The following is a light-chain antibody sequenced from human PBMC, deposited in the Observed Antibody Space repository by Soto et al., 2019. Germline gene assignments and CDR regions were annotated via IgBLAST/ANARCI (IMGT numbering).Light chain of an antibody. J-gene: IGKJ1*01. Sequence: EIVLTQSPGTLSLSPGERATLSCRASQSVSNSYLAWYQQKPGQAPRLLIYGASSRATGIPDRFSGSGSGTDFTLTISRLEPEDFAVYYCHQYGSSRTFGQGTKVEIK. V-gene: IGKV3-20*01. CDR3: HQYGSSRT. CDR2: GAS. CDR1: QSVSNSY.